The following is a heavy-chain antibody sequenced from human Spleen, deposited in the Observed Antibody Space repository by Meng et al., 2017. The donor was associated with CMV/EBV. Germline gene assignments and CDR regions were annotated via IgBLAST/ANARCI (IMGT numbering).Heavy chain of an antibody. CDR2: ISTYNGNT. CDR3: ARGDYDFHP. V-gene: IGHV1-18*01. D-gene: IGHD3-3*01. J-gene: IGHJ5*02. CDR1: GYTFITYY. Sequence: ASVKVSCKASGYTFITYYIHWVRQAPGQGLEWMGWISTYNGNTKSAQKLQDRVTMTTDTSTSTAYMELRNLRSDDTAVYYCARGDYDFHPWGQGTLVTVSS.